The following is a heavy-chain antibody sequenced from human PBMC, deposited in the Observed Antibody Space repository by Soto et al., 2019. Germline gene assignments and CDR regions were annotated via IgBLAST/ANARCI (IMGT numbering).Heavy chain of an antibody. CDR3: ARGGGPPNHSEEDYMDV. CDR2: INWNGGST. J-gene: IGHJ6*03. D-gene: IGHD3-16*01. V-gene: IGHV3-20*01. Sequence: GGSLRLSCAASGFTFDDYGMSWVRQAPGKGLEWVSGINWNGGSTGYADSVKGRFTISRDNAKNSLYLQMNSLRAEDTALYHCARGGGPPNHSEEDYMDVWGKGTTVTVSS. CDR1: GFTFDDYG.